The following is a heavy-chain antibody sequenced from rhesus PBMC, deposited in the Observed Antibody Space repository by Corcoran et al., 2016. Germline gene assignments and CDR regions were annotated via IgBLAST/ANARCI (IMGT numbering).Heavy chain of an antibody. V-gene: IGHV4-165*01. J-gene: IGHJ4*01. Sequence: QVQLQESGPELVKPSETLSLTCAVSGGSISSNYWSWFRQPPGKGLEWIGYIVGSIRSTNNKPSPKSRVTVSTDTSKNQFSLKRSSVTAADAAVYYWARREVTTGVGDYWGQGVLVTVSS. CDR1: GGSISSNY. CDR3: ARREVTTGVGDY. D-gene: IGHD4-23*01. CDR2: IVGSIRST.